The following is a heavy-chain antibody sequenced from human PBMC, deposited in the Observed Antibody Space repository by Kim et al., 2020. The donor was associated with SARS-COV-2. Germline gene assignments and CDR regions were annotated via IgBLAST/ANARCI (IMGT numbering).Heavy chain of an antibody. CDR1: GGSFSGYY. CDR2: INHSGST. CDR3: ARGGVVVVPAAPTRQIDY. V-gene: IGHV4-34*01. J-gene: IGHJ4*02. Sequence: SETLSLTCAVYGGSFSGYYWSWIRQPPGKGLEWIGEINHSGSTNYNPSLKSRVTISVDTSKNQFSLKLSSVTAADTAVYYCARGGVVVVPAAPTRQIDYWGQGTLVTVSS. D-gene: IGHD2-2*01.